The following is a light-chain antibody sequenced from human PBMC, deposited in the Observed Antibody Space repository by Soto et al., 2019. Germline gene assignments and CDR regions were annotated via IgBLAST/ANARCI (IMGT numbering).Light chain of an antibody. Sequence: DIVMTQSPDSLAVSLGERATINCKSSQSVVYSSNNKNYLAWYQQKPVQPPTLLIYWASTRESGVPDRFSGSGSGTDFTLTISSLQAEDVAVYYCQQYYRPWTFGQGTKVEIK. J-gene: IGKJ1*01. CDR1: QSVVYSSNNKNY. CDR2: WAS. CDR3: QQYYRPWT. V-gene: IGKV4-1*01.